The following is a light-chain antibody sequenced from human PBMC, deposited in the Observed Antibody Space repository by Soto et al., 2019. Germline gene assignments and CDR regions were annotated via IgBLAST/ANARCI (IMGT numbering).Light chain of an antibody. CDR2: AAS. V-gene: IGKV3-20*01. Sequence: EIVLTQSPGTLSLSPGESATLSCRASQSVSSTFLAWYQQNPGQAPRLLIYAASSRATGIPDRFSGSRSGPDFTLTISSLQPEDFATYYCQQSYSSPPTVGQGTKVDIK. CDR1: QSVSSTF. J-gene: IGKJ1*01. CDR3: QQSYSSPPT.